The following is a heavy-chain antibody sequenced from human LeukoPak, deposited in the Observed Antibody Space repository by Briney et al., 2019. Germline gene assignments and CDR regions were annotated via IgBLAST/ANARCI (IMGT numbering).Heavy chain of an antibody. CDR2: ISYDGSIK. Sequence: PGRSLRLSCAASGFTFSNFAMHWVRQAPGKGLDWVAVISYDGSIKDYAQSVKGRFTISRDNSKNTLFLQMNSLRAEDTAVYYCARATNTAYSYDSGGSSYWGQGTLVTVSS. CDR1: GFTFSNFA. V-gene: IGHV3-30-3*01. J-gene: IGHJ4*02. D-gene: IGHD3-22*01. CDR3: ARATNTAYSYDSGGSSY.